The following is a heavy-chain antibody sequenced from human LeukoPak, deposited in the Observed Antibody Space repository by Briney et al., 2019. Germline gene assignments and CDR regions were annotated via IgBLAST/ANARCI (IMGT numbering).Heavy chain of an antibody. D-gene: IGHD6-6*01. CDR2: ISAYNGNT. Sequence: GSVTVSCKASGYGFSSYGISWGRQAPGQEVEGGGWISAYNGNTNYAQKLQGRVTMTTETSTSTAYMELRSLRSDDTAVYYCARDGSKRDRSSSLYWGQGTLVTVSS. CDR1: GYGFSSYG. CDR3: ARDGSKRDRSSSLY. J-gene: IGHJ4*02. V-gene: IGHV1-18*01.